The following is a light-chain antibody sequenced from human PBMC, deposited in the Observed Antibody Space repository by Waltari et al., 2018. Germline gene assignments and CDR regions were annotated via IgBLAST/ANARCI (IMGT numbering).Light chain of an antibody. V-gene: IGKV4-1*01. CDR1: QSVLYSSNNKNY. CDR2: WAS. CDR3: QQYYSTYVYT. J-gene: IGKJ2*01. Sequence: DIVMTQSPDSLAVSLGERATINCKSSQSVLYSSNNKNYLAWYQQKPGQPPKLLIYWASTRESGVPDRFSCSGSGTDFTLTISSLQAEDVAVYYCQQYYSTYVYTFGQVTKLEIK.